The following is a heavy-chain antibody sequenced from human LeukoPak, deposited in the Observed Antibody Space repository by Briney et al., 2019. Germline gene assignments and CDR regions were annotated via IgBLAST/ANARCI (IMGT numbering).Heavy chain of an antibody. V-gene: IGHV3-23*01. CDR1: GFTFSSYA. D-gene: IGHD3-22*01. Sequence: GGSLRFSGAASGFTFSSYAMSWVRPAQGKEREWVSAISGGGASTYYADSVKGRLTISRDNSKNTLYLQMNSLRAEDTAVYYCAMLGITMIGVNYWGQGTLVTVSS. CDR3: AMLGITMIGVNY. J-gene: IGHJ4*02. CDR2: ISGGGAST.